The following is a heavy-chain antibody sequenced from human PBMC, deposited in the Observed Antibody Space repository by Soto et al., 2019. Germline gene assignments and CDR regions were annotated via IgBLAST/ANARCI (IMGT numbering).Heavy chain of an antibody. J-gene: IGHJ4*02. V-gene: IGHV3-33*01. CDR2: IWFDGSNK. Sequence: QVHLVESGGGVAQPGRSLRLSCVASGFTFSSYGMHWVRQAPGKGLEWVAVIWFDGSNKYYAESVKGRFTISRDNPKNTLYLEMNSLRDYDTAVYYCASDGVVVERGLDFWGRGTLVTVAS. CDR1: GFTFSSYG. CDR3: ASDGVVVERGLDF. D-gene: IGHD2-15*01.